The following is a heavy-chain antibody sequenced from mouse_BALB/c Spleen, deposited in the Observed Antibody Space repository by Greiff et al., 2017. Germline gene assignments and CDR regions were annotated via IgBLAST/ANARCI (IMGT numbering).Heavy chain of an antibody. CDR1: GYTFTSYW. J-gene: IGHJ4*01. CDR3: ARSNGYYEYYAMDY. V-gene: IGHV1-7*01. D-gene: IGHD2-3*01. Sequence: VQLQQSGAELAKPGASVKMSCKASGYTFTSYWMHWVKQRPGQGLEWIGYINPSTGYTEYNQKFKDKATLTADKSSSTAYMQLSSLTSEDSAVYYCARSNGYYEYYAMDYWGQGTSVTVSS. CDR2: INPSTGYT.